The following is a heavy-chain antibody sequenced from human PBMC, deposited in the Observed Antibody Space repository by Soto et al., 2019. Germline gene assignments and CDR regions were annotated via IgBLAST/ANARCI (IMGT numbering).Heavy chain of an antibody. J-gene: IGHJ4*02. CDR1: GFTFSTSW. V-gene: IGHV3-74*01. CDR2: ISPDGSDT. CDR3: ARLDSALPVVPVLVQDV. D-gene: IGHD6-13*01. Sequence: EVQLVESGGALVQPGGPLRLSCEASGFTFSTSWMNWARQAPGKGLVWVSRISPDGSDTSYADSVKGRFTISRDNAKNTLYLQMNRLRAEDTAVYYCARLDSALPVVPVLVQDVWGRGTLVTVSS.